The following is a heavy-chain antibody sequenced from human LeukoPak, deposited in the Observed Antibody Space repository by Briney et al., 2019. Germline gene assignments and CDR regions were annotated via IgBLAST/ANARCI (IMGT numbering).Heavy chain of an antibody. V-gene: IGHV3-15*01. Sequence: GGSLRLSCAASGFTFSNAWMSWVRQAPGKGLEWVGRIKSKTDGGTTDYAAPVKGRFTISRDDSKNTLYLQMNSLKTEDTAVYYCTTDGVYDYVWGSYRWENPDYWGQGTLVTVSS. CDR1: GFTFSNAW. D-gene: IGHD3-16*02. CDR3: TTDGVYDYVWGSYRWENPDY. CDR2: IKSKTDGGTT. J-gene: IGHJ4*02.